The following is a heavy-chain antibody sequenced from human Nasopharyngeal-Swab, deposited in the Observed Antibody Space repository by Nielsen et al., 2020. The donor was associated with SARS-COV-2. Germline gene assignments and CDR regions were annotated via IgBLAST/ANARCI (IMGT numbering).Heavy chain of an antibody. D-gene: IGHD5-12*01. CDR3: ARGNRGYSGEINRFDP. J-gene: IGHJ5*02. V-gene: IGHV4-59*01. Sequence: WIRQPPGKGLEWIGYIYYSGSTNYNPSFKSRVTISVDTSKNQFSLKLSSVTAADTAVYYCARGNRGYSGEINRFDPWGQGTLVTVSP. CDR2: IYYSGST.